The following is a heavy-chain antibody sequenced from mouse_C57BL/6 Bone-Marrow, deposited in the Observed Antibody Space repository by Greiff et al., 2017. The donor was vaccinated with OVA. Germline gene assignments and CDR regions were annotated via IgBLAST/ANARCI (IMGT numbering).Heavy chain of an antibody. CDR2: IDPENGDT. J-gene: IGHJ2*01. CDR3: TTRGGSSYRTDY. Sequence: DVQLQESGAELVRPGASVKLSCTASGFNIKDDYMHWVKQRPEQGLEWIGWIDPENGDTAYASKFQGKATITADTSSNNAYLQLSSLTSEDPAVYYCTTRGGSSYRTDYWGQGTTLTVSS. D-gene: IGHD1-1*01. V-gene: IGHV14-4*01. CDR1: GFNIKDDY.